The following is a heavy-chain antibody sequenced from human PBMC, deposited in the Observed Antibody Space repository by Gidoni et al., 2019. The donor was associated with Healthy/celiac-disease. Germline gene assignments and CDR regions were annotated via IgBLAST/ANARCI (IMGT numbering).Heavy chain of an antibody. Sequence: EMQLVESGGGLVKPGGSLRLSCAASGFTFSSYSMNWVRQAPGKGLEWVSSISSSSSYIYYADSVKGRFTISRDNAKNSLYLQMNSLRAEDTAVYYCARDRIVGAAEPYYFDYWGQGTLVTVSS. CDR1: GFTFSSYS. CDR3: ARDRIVGAAEPYYFDY. CDR2: ISSSSSYI. V-gene: IGHV3-21*01. D-gene: IGHD1-26*01. J-gene: IGHJ4*02.